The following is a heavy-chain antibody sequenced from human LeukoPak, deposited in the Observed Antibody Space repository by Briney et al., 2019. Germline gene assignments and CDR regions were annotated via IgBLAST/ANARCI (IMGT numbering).Heavy chain of an antibody. Sequence: SETLSLTCTVSGGSISSYYWSWIRQPPGKGLEWIGYIYYSGGTNYNPSLKSRVTISVDTSKNQFPLKLSSVTAADTAVYYCARDLWSYGIDYWGQGTLVTVSS. CDR2: IYYSGGT. D-gene: IGHD5-18*01. CDR1: GGSISSYY. CDR3: ARDLWSYGIDY. J-gene: IGHJ4*02. V-gene: IGHV4-59*01.